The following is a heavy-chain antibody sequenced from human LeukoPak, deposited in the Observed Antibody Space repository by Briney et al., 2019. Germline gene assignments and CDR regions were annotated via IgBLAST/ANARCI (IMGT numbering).Heavy chain of an antibody. CDR3: AGGSGSYYEDFDY. CDR1: GFTFSSYA. J-gene: IGHJ4*02. CDR2: ISYDGSNK. V-gene: IGHV3-30*04. D-gene: IGHD1-26*01. Sequence: GRSLRLSCAASGFTFSSYAMHWVRQAPGKGLEWVAVISYDGSNKYYADSVKGRFTISRDNSKNTLYLQMNSLRAEDTAVYYCAGGSGSYYEDFDYWGQGTLVTVSS.